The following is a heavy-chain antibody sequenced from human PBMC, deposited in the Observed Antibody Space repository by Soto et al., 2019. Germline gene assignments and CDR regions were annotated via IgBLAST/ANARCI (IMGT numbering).Heavy chain of an antibody. D-gene: IGHD1-26*01. V-gene: IGHV3-48*01. CDR1: GFTFSRFS. CDR3: VRXHGY. J-gene: IGHJ4*01. Sequence: VQLVXSGGGLVQPXXSLXLSCVASGFTFSRFSMNWFRQAPGKGLEWLSYITANSGIIYYADSXKGXXXXXXXXXXSXXXXXXXXXRXXXXGVYXCVRXHGYWGHGALV. CDR2: ITANSGII.